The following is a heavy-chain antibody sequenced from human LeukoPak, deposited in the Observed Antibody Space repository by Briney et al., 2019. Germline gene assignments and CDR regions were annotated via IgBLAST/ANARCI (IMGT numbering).Heavy chain of an antibody. CDR2: ISGSGGST. J-gene: IGHJ6*03. CDR1: GFTFSSYA. V-gene: IGHV3-23*01. D-gene: IGHD1-26*01. Sequence: GGSLRLSCAASGFTFSSYAMSWVRQAPGKGLEWVSAISGSGGSTYYADSVKGRFTISRDNSKNTLYLQMNSLRAEDTAVYYCAMGGLSGSHYYYYMDVWGKGTTVTVSS. CDR3: AMGGLSGSHYYYYMDV.